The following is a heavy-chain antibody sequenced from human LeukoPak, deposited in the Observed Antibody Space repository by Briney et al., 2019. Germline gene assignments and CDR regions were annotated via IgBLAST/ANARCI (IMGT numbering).Heavy chain of an antibody. CDR1: GGSISSSSYY. J-gene: IGHJ4*02. D-gene: IGHD3-10*01. CDR3: ARYVVYGSEKYYCDY. Sequence: SETLSLTCTVSGGSISSSSYYWSWIRQPPGRGLEWIASIYYSGSTYYNPSLKSRVTISVDTSENQFSLKLSSATAADTAVYYCARYVVYGSEKYYCDYWGQGTLVTVSS. CDR2: IYYSGST. V-gene: IGHV4-39*01.